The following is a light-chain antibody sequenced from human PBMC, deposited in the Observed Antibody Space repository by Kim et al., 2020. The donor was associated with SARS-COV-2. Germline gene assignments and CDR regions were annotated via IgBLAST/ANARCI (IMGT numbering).Light chain of an antibody. CDR1: QSVSSY. V-gene: IGKV3-11*01. CDR3: QQRSNWPPLT. J-gene: IGKJ4*01. CDR2: DAS. Sequence: SPGERATLACRASQSVSSYLAWYQQKPGQAPRLLIYDASNRATGIPARFSGSGSGTDFTLTISSLEPEDFAAYYCQQRSNWPPLTFGGGTKVDIK.